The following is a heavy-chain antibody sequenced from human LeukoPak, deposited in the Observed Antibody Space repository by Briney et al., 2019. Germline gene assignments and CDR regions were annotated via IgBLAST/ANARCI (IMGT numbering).Heavy chain of an antibody. Sequence: GGSLRLSCAASGFTFSSYSMNWVRQAPGKGLEWVSYISSSSTIYYADSVKGRFTTSRDNAKNSLCLQMNSLRDEDTAVYYCARTNDYGDYGVWGQGTLVTVSS. D-gene: IGHD4-17*01. CDR1: GFTFSSYS. CDR2: ISSSSTI. J-gene: IGHJ1*01. CDR3: ARTNDYGDYGV. V-gene: IGHV3-48*02.